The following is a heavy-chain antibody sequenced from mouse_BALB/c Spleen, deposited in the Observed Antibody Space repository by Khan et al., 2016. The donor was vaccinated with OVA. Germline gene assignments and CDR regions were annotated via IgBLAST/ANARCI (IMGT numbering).Heavy chain of an antibody. CDR3: ASELGRYYAMDY. V-gene: IGHV3-2*02. CDR2: ISYSGNT. Sequence: EVQLQESGPGLVKPSQSLSLTCTVTGYSITSDYAWNWIRQFPGNKLEWMGYISYSGNTTYNPSLKSRISITRNTYKNQFFLLLKSVTTEDTATYYCASELGRYYAMDYWGQGTSVTVSS. CDR1: GYSITSDYA. D-gene: IGHD4-1*01. J-gene: IGHJ4*01.